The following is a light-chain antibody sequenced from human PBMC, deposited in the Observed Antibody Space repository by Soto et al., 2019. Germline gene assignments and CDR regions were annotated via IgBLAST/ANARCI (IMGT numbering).Light chain of an antibody. CDR3: QQSYSTPRT. Sequence: DIPMTQSPSSLSASVGDRVTITCRASQSISSYLNWYQQKPGKAPKLLIYAASSLQSGVPSRFSGSGSGTDFTLTISSLQPVDFATYYCQQSYSTPRTFGQGTKVEIK. V-gene: IGKV1-39*01. CDR1: QSISSY. J-gene: IGKJ1*01. CDR2: AAS.